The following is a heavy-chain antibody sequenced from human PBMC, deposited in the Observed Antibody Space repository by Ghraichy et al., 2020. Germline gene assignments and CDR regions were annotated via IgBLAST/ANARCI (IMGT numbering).Heavy chain of an antibody. Sequence: GESLNISCAASGFTFSSYSMNWVRQAPGKGLEWVSSISSSSSYIYYADSVKGRFTISRDNAKNSLYLQMNSLRAEDTAVYYCAGVGPYDYWGQGTLVTVSS. CDR1: GFTFSSYS. CDR3: AGVGPYDY. J-gene: IGHJ4*02. CDR2: ISSSSSYI. V-gene: IGHV3-21*01.